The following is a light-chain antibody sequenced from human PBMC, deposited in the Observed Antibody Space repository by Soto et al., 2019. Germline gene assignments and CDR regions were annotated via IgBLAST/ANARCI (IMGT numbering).Light chain of an antibody. CDR3: ATWDDSLSNSV. Sequence: QSVVTQPPSASGTPGQRVTISCSGSSSNIGSNYVYWYQHLTGTAPKLLIYRNNQRPSGVPDRFSGSKSGTSASLAISGLRSEDEADYYCATWDDSLSNSVFGTGTKVTV. CDR2: RNN. CDR1: SSNIGSNY. J-gene: IGLJ1*01. V-gene: IGLV1-47*01.